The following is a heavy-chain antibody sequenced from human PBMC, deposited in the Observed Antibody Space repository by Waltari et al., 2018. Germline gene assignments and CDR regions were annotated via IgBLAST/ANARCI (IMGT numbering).Heavy chain of an antibody. CDR3: ARGSPELDY. V-gene: IGHV4-59*01. Sequence: QVQLQESGPGMVKPSETLSLTCPVSGGSISSYYWSWIRQPPGKGLEWIGYIYYSGSTNYNPSLKSRVTISVDTSKNQFSLKLSSVTAADTAVYYCARGSPELDYWGQGTLVTVSS. CDR1: GGSISSYY. J-gene: IGHJ4*02. CDR2: IYYSGST.